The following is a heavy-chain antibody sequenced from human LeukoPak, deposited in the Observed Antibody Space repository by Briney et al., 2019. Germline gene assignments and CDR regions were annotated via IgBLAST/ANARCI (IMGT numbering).Heavy chain of an antibody. CDR1: GSTFGDYV. V-gene: IGHV3-49*03. J-gene: IGHJ5*02. D-gene: IGHD3-10*01. Sequence: GGSLRLSCTASGSTFGDYVMSWFRQAPGKGLEWVGFIRSKACGGTTEYAASVKGRFTISRDDSKSIAYVQMNSLKTEDTAVYYCTSQKDYYGSGSYWTFDPWGQGTLVTVSS. CDR2: IRSKACGGTT. CDR3: TSQKDYYGSGSYWTFDP.